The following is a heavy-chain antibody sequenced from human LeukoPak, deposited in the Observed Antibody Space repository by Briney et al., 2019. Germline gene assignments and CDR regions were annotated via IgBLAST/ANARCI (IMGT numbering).Heavy chain of an antibody. CDR1: GFTFSSYS. J-gene: IGHJ3*02. CDR3: ARARYNWNGVRAFDI. D-gene: IGHD1-1*01. Sequence: GGSLRLSCAASGFTFSSYSMNWVRQAPGKGLEWVSSISSSSSYIYYADSVKGRFTISRDNAKNSLYLQMNSLRAKDTAVYYCARARYNWNGVRAFDIWGQGTMVTVSS. V-gene: IGHV3-21*01. CDR2: ISSSSSYI.